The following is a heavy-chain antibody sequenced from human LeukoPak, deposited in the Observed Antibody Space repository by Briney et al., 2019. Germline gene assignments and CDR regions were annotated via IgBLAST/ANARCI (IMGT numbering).Heavy chain of an antibody. V-gene: IGHV4-34*01. J-gene: IGHJ4*02. CDR3: ARVLSWGTSPDY. Sequence: PSETLSLTCAVYGGSFSGYYRSWIRQPPGKGLEWIGEINHSGSTNYNPSLKSRVTISVDTSKNQFSLKLSSVTAADTALYYCARVLSWGTSPDYWGQGTLVTVSS. D-gene: IGHD3-9*01. CDR2: INHSGST. CDR1: GGSFSGYY.